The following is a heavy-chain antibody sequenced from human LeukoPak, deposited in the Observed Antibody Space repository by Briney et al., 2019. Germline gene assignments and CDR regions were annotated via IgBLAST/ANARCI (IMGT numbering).Heavy chain of an antibody. D-gene: IGHD4-17*01. Sequence: GASVKVSCKASGGTFSSYAISWVRQAPGQGLEWMGGIIPIFGTANYAQKFQGRVTITADKSTSTAYMELSSLRSEDTAVYYCARAQPDYGDYRLDFDYWGQGTLVTVSS. CDR1: GGTFSSYA. CDR2: IIPIFGTA. J-gene: IGHJ4*02. V-gene: IGHV1-69*06. CDR3: ARAQPDYGDYRLDFDY.